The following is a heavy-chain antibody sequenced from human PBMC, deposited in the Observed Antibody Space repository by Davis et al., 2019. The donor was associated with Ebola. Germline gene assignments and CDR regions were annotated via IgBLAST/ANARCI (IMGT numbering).Heavy chain of an antibody. Sequence: HSQTLSLTCAIYGDSVSSGGWNWIRQSPSGGLEWLGRTYFSSKWYHDYAVSVSSRITINPDTSKNQFSLQLHSVTPEDTALYYCARGWLRTGLDVWGEGTTVTVSS. CDR3: ARGWLRTGLDV. CDR1: GDSVSSGG. J-gene: IGHJ6*04. V-gene: IGHV6-1*01. D-gene: IGHD5-18*01. CDR2: TYFSSKWYH.